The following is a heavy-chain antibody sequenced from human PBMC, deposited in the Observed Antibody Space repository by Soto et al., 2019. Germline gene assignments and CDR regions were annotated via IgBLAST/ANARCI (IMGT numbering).Heavy chain of an antibody. J-gene: IGHJ4*02. CDR1: VYTFTSYD. CDR3: ARTLYGDNVDY. V-gene: IGHV1-8*01. Sequence: ASVNVYCKASVYTFTSYDINWVLQDTGQGLEWMGWMNPNSGNTGYAQKFQGRVTMTRNTSISTAYMELSSLRSEDTAVYYCARTLYGDNVDYWGQGTLVTVSS. D-gene: IGHD4-17*01. CDR2: MNPNSGNT.